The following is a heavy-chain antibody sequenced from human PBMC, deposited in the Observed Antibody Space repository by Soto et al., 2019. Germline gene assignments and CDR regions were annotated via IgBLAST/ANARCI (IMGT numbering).Heavy chain of an antibody. CDR3: ASQNSATSMGDDFDT. J-gene: IGHJ3*02. D-gene: IGHD1-26*01. CDR2: IKQDASEK. CDR1: GFTFSSYW. V-gene: IGHV3-7*01. Sequence: GGSLRLSCAASGFTFSSYWMTWVRQAPGKGLEWVANIKQDASEKYYVDSVKGRFTISRDNAKNSLYLQMNNLRAEDTAVYYCASQNSATSMGDDFDTWGQGTTVTVSS.